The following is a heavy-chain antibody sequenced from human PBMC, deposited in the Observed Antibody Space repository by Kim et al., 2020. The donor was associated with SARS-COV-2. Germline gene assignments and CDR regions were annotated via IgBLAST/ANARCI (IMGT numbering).Heavy chain of an antibody. J-gene: IGHJ3*02. Sequence: SVKVSCKASGGTFSSYAISWVRQAPGQGLEWMGGIIPIFGTANYAQKFQGRVTITADESTSTAYMELSSLRSEDTAVYYCARGLFLLLTDAFDIWGQGTMVTVSS. CDR1: GGTFSSYA. CDR2: IIPIFGTA. CDR3: ARGLFLLLTDAFDI. V-gene: IGHV1-69*13.